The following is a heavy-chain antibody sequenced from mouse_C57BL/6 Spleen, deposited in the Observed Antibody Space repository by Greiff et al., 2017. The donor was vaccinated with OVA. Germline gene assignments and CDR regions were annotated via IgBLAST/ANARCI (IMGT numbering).Heavy chain of an antibody. V-gene: IGHV5-17*01. CDR1: GFTFSDYG. J-gene: IGHJ4*01. CDR2: ISSGSSTI. Sequence: DVQLQESGGGLVKPGGSLKLSCAASGFTFSDYGMHWVRQAPEKGLEWVAYISSGSSTIYYADTVKGRFTISRDNAKNTLFLQMTSLRSEDTAMYYCARLGSYEAMDYWGQGTSVTVSS. D-gene: IGHD1-1*02. CDR3: ARLGSYEAMDY.